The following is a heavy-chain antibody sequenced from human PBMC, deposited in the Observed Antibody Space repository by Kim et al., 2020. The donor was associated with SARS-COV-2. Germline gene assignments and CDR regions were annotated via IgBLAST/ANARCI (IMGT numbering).Heavy chain of an antibody. D-gene: IGHD2-21*01. CDR2: INAGNGNI. CDR1: GYTFTNYA. J-gene: IGHJ4*02. CDR3: ARDLFHSGFDY. V-gene: IGHV1-3*01. Sequence: ASVKVSCKASGYTFTNYATQWVRQVPGQWLEWMGWINAGNGNIQYSQKFQGRVTITSDTSASTAYMELNSLTSEDTAVYYCARDLFHSGFDYWGQGTLVTVSS.